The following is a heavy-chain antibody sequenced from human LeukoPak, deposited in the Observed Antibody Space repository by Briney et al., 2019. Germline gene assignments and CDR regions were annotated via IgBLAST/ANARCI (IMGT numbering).Heavy chain of an antibody. CDR2: IYYSGST. V-gene: IGHV4-59*12. J-gene: IGHJ4*02. CDR1: GGSISSYY. CDR3: ASAHYYGSGSYDY. D-gene: IGHD3-10*01. Sequence: SETLSLTCTVSGGSISSYYWSWIRQPPGKGLEWIGYIYYSGSTNYKPSLKRRVTISVDTSKNQFSLKLSSVTAADTAVYYCASAHYYGSGSYDYWGQGTLVTVSS.